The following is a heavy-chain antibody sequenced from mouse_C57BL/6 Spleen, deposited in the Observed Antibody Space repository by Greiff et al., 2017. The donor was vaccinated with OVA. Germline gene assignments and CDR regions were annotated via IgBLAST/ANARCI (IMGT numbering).Heavy chain of an antibody. Sequence: VQLQQSGAELVKPGASVKLSCKASGYTFTDYNMNWVKQRTGRGLEWIGGINPNYGSTRYNEKFKGKATLTVDQSSSTAYMQLNSLTSEDSAVYSCARYGVSSQRYYYAMDDWGQGTSVTVSS. V-gene: IGHV1-39*01. J-gene: IGHJ4*01. CDR3: ARYGVSSQRYYYAMDD. CDR2: INPNYGST. D-gene: IGHD1-1*01. CDR1: GYTFTDYN.